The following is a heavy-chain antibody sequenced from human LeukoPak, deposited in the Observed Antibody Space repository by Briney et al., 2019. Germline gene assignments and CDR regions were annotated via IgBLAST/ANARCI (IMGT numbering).Heavy chain of an antibody. CDR3: ARASAAGYLGY. D-gene: IGHD6-13*01. CDR2: IYYSGST. Sequence: SETLSLTCTVSGGSISSYYWSWIRQPPGKGLEWIGYIYYSGSTNYNPSLKSRVTISVDTSKNQFSLKLSSVTAADTAVYYCARASAAGYLGYWGQGTLVTVSS. CDR1: GGSISSYY. J-gene: IGHJ4*02. V-gene: IGHV4-59*01.